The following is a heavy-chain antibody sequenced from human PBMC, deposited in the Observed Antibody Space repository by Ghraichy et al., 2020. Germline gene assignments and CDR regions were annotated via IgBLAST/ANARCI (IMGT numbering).Heavy chain of an antibody. CDR1: GGSISSSSYY. V-gene: IGHV4-39*01. CDR3: ARRIFGVVIMEDYYYGMDV. Sequence: SQTLSLTCTVSGGSISSSSYYWGWIRQPPGKGLEWIGSIYYSGSTYYNPSLKSRVTISVDTSKNQFSLKLSSVTAADTAMDYCARRIFGVVIMEDYYYGMDVWGQGTTVTVSS. D-gene: IGHD3-3*02. J-gene: IGHJ6*02. CDR2: IYYSGST.